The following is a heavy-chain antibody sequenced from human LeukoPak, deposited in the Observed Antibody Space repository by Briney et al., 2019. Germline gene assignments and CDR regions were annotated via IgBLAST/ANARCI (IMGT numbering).Heavy chain of an antibody. J-gene: IGHJ6*03. CDR2: IKQDGSEK. D-gene: IGHD6-19*01. CDR3: LTRSLVAVSGNSYMDV. CDR1: GFTFTSYW. V-gene: IGHV3-7*03. Sequence: PGGSLRLSCAASGFTFTSYWMSWVRQAPGKGLEWVANIKQDGSEKYYVDSVKGRFTISRDSSKNTLYLQMNSLRVEDTAVYYCLTRSLVAVSGNSYMDVWGKGTTVSVSS.